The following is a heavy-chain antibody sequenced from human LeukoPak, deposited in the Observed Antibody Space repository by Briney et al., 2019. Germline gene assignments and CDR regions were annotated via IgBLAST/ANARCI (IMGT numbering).Heavy chain of an antibody. CDR3: AKVMTRTMVRGVPPSDY. Sequence: GGSLRLSCAASGFTFSSYAMSWVRQAPGKGLEWVSAISGGGVSTYYADSVKGRFTISRDNSKNTLYLQMNSLRAEDTAVYYCAKVMTRTMVRGVPPSDYWGQGTLVTVSS. J-gene: IGHJ4*02. V-gene: IGHV3-23*01. D-gene: IGHD3-10*01. CDR2: ISGGGVST. CDR1: GFTFSSYA.